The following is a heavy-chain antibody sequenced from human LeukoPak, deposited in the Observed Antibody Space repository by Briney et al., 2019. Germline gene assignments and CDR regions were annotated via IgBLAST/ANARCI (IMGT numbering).Heavy chain of an antibody. J-gene: IGHJ4*02. CDR2: IYYSGST. V-gene: IGHV4-59*08. CDR3: ARHAGQQLVHFDY. D-gene: IGHD6-13*01. Sequence: SETLSLTCTVSGGSISSYYWSWIRQPPGKGLEWIGYIYYSGSTNYNPSLKSRVTISVDTSKNQFSLKLSSVTAADTAVYYCARHAGQQLVHFDYWGQGTLVTASS. CDR1: GGSISSYY.